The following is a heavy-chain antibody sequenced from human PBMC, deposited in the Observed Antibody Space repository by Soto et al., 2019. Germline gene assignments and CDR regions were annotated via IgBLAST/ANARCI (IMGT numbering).Heavy chain of an antibody. Sequence: QVQLQESGPGLVKPSQTLSLICTVSGGSISSGGYYWSWIRQHPGEGLEWIGYVSYTGITYYNPSLKSRVTISVDTSKNQFSLKLSSVTVADKAVYYCAREAMVRGGDKYDYWGQGTLVTVSS. J-gene: IGHJ4*02. CDR3: AREAMVRGGDKYDY. V-gene: IGHV4-31*03. CDR1: GGSISSGGYY. CDR2: VSYTGIT. D-gene: IGHD3-10*01.